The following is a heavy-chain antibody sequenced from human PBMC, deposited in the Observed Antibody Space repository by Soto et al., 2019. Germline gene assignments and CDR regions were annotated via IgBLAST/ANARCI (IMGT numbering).Heavy chain of an antibody. J-gene: IGHJ6*02. CDR2: ISYDGSNK. CDR3: ARDQNDLEWSHPFYGMDV. CDR1: GFTFSSYA. V-gene: IGHV3-30-3*01. Sequence: VGSLRLSCAASGFTFSSYAMHWGRQAPGKGLEWVAVISYDGSNKYYADSVKGRFTISRDNSKNTLYLQMNSLRAEDTAVYYCARDQNDLEWSHPFYGMDVWGQGNTVTVS. D-gene: IGHD3-3*01.